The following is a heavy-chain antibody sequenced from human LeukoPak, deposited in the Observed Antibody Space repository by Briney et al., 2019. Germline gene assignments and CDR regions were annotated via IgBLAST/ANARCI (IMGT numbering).Heavy chain of an antibody. CDR2: IYHSGST. J-gene: IGHJ5*02. D-gene: IGHD1-26*01. CDR3: ARGRSGSYYRATRNWFDP. CDR1: GGSISSSNW. Sequence: PSETLSLTCAVSGGSISSSNWWSWVRQPPGKGLEWIGEIYHSGSTNYNPSLKSRVTISVDKSKNQFSLKLSSVTAADTAVYYCARGRSGSYYRATRNWFDPWGQGILVTVSS. V-gene: IGHV4-4*02.